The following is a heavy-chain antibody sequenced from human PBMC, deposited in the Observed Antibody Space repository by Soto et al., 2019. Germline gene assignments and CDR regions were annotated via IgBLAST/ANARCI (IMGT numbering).Heavy chain of an antibody. CDR3: ARSVGDYYYGMDV. Sequence: SETLSLTCAVSGGSISSGGYHWGWIRQPPGKGLEWIGNFYYSGSTYYNPSLRSRVTISVDASKNQFSVKVSSVTATDTAVYYCARSVGDYYYGMDVWGQGTTVTVSS. CDR1: GGSISSGGYH. CDR2: FYYSGST. V-gene: IGHV4-39*01. D-gene: IGHD1-26*01. J-gene: IGHJ6*02.